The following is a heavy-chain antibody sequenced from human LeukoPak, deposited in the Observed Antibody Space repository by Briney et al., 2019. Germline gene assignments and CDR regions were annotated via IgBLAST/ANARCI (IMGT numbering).Heavy chain of an antibody. CDR3: ARAVLRYFDWLSRPDY. D-gene: IGHD3-9*01. Sequence: GASVKVSCKASGGTFSSYAISWVRQAPGQGLEWMGWINPNSGGTNYAQKFQGRVTMTRDTSISTAYMELSRLRSDDTAVYYCARAVLRYFDWLSRPDYWGQGTLVTVSS. CDR1: GGTFSSYA. J-gene: IGHJ4*02. V-gene: IGHV1-2*02. CDR2: INPNSGGT.